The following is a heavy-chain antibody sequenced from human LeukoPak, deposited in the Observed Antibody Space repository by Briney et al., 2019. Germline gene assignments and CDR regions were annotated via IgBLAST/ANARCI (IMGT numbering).Heavy chain of an antibody. CDR2: INPSGGST. CDR1: GYTFTSYY. D-gene: IGHD3-3*01. J-gene: IGHJ4*02. V-gene: IGHV1-46*01. CDR3: AKDEWDY. Sequence: ASVKVSCKASGYTFTSYYMHWVRQAPGQGLEWMGIINPSGGSTSYAQKFQGRVTITRDTSASTAYMELSSLRSEDTAVYYCAKDEWDYWGQGTLVTVSS.